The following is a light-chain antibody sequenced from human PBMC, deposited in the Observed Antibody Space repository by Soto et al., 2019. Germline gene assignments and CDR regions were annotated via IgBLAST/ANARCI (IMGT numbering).Light chain of an antibody. J-gene: IGLJ3*02. CDR2: SNN. CDR3: AAWDDSLNGVV. V-gene: IGLV1-44*01. Sequence: SVLTQPPSASGTPGQRVTISCSGSSSNIGSKTVNWYQQLPGTAPKLLIYSNNQRPSGVPDRFSGSKSGTSASLAISGLQSEDEAEYYCAAWDDSLNGVVFGGGTKLTVL. CDR1: SSNIGSKT.